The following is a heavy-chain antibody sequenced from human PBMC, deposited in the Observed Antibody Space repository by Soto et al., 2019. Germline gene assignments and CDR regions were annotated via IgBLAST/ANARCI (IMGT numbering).Heavy chain of an antibody. CDR2: IIPIFGTA. CDR3: ARDRRGAALYYYYGMDV. V-gene: IGHV1-69*06. Sequence: ASVKVSCKASGGTFSSDAISWVRQAPGQGLEWMGGIIPIFGTANYAQKFQGRVTITADKSTSTAYMELSSLRSEDTAVYYCARDRRGAALYYYYGMDVWGQGTTVTVSS. D-gene: IGHD6-13*01. CDR1: GGTFSSDA. J-gene: IGHJ6*02.